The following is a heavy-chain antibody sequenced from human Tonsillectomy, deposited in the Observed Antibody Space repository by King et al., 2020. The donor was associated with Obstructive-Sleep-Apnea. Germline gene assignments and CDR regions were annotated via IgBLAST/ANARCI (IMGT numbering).Heavy chain of an antibody. CDR2: ISSSSSYI. J-gene: IGHJ4*02. CDR1: GFTFSSYS. D-gene: IGHD2-2*01. CDR3: ARGSPDCSSTSCHYFDY. V-gene: IGHV3-21*01. Sequence: VQLVESGGGLVKPGGSLRLSCAASGFTFSSYSMNWGRQATGKGLEWVSSISSSSSYIYYADSVKGRFTISRDNAKNSRYLQMNSLRAEETAVYYCARGSPDCSSTSCHYFDYWGQGTLVTVSS.